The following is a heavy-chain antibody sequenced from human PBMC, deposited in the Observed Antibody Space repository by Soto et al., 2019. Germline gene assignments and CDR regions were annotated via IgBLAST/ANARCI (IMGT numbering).Heavy chain of an antibody. CDR3: AKPGGYSYGYDFDY. J-gene: IGHJ4*02. V-gene: IGHV3-30*18. Sequence: QVQLVEPGGGVVQPGRSLRLSCAASGFTFSSYGMHWVRQAPGKGLEWVAVISYDGSNKYYADSVKGRFTISRDNSKNTLYLQMNSLRAEDTAVYYCAKPGGYSYGYDFDYWGQGTLVTVSS. D-gene: IGHD5-18*01. CDR1: GFTFSSYG. CDR2: ISYDGSNK.